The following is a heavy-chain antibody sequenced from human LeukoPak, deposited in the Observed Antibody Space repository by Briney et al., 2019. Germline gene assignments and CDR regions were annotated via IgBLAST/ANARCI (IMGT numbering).Heavy chain of an antibody. D-gene: IGHD6-13*01. CDR1: DGSISSYY. J-gene: IGHJ4*02. CDR3: ARDRHSSSWHYFDY. CDR2: IYTSGST. V-gene: IGHV4-4*07. Sequence: SETLSLTCTVSDGSISSYYWSWIRQPAGKGLEWIGRIYTSGSTNYNPSLKSRVTMSVDTSKNQFSLKLSSVTAADTAVYYCARDRHSSSWHYFDYWGQGTLVTVSS.